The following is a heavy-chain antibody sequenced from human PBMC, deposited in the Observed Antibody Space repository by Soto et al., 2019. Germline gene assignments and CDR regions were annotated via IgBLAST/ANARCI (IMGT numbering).Heavy chain of an antibody. CDR1: GFTFSSYG. V-gene: IGHV3-33*01. Sequence: GGSLRLSCAASGFTFSSYGMHWVRQAPGKGLEWVAVIWYDGSNKYYADSVKGRFTISRDNSKNTLYLQMNSLRAEDTAVYYCARDLYYYGSGSYYGPDYWGQGTLVTVSS. J-gene: IGHJ4*02. D-gene: IGHD3-10*01. CDR3: ARDLYYYGSGSYYGPDY. CDR2: IWYDGSNK.